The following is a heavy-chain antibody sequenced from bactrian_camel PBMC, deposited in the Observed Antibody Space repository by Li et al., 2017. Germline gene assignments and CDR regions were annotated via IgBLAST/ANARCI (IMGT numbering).Heavy chain of an antibody. J-gene: IGHJ4*01. CDR2: ITSDGSRT. CDR3: APSFRGSGSPD. D-gene: IGHD2*01. Sequence: VQLVESGGGSVQAGGSLRLSCAASGFAFSTAMTWVRQGSGKGLESVAVITSDGSRTYYTDPVKGRFTISRDNAKNTVYLQLDSLKTEDTAMYYCAPSFRGSGSPDWGQGTQVTVS. V-gene: IGHV3S40*01. CDR1: GFAFSTA.